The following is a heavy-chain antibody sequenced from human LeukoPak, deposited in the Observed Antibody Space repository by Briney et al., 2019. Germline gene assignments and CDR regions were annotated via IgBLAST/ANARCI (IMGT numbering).Heavy chain of an antibody. CDR2: ISSSSSYI. J-gene: IGHJ4*02. V-gene: IGHV3-21*01. Sequence: GGSLRLSCAASGVTFSSYSMNWVRQAPGKGLEWVSSISSSSSYIYYADSVKGRFTISRDNAKHALSSQMNSLRAEDTAVYYCERDGGGSYPGFDYWGQGTLVTVSS. CDR3: ERDGGGSYPGFDY. D-gene: IGHD1-26*01. CDR1: GVTFSSYS.